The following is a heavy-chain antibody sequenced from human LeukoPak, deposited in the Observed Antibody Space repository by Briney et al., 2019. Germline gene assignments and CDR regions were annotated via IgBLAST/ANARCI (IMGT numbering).Heavy chain of an antibody. V-gene: IGHV1-46*01. Sequence: ASVKVSCKASGYTFTRYYVHWVRQAPGQGLEWMGMIDPSGGRTVYAQRFQGRVTMTRDTSTSTVYMELSSLRSEDSAVYYCAREAPDTTKFDYWGQGPLVTVSS. CDR1: GYTFTRYY. J-gene: IGHJ4*02. D-gene: IGHD1-26*01. CDR3: AREAPDTTKFDY. CDR2: IDPSGGRT.